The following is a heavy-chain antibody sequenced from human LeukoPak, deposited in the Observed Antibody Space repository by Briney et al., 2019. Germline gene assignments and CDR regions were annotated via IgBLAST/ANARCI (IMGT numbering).Heavy chain of an antibody. V-gene: IGHV3-21*01. Sequence: GGSLRLSCAASGSTFSSDSMNWVRQAPGKGLEWVSSISSSTYIYYADSVKGRFTISRDNAKNSLFLHMNSLRAEDTAVYYCAGDYGDPAYSYGLAYFDSWGQGTLVTVSS. CDR1: GSTFSSDS. J-gene: IGHJ4*02. D-gene: IGHD5-18*01. CDR2: ISSSTYI. CDR3: AGDYGDPAYSYGLAYFDS.